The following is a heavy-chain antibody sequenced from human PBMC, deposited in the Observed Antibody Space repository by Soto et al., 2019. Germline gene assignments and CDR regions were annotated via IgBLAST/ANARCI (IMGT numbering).Heavy chain of an antibody. J-gene: IGHJ6*02. CDR3: AKSVEWLFHYYYGMDV. V-gene: IGHV3-23*01. CDR2: ISGSGGST. CDR1: GFTFSSYA. D-gene: IGHD3-3*01. Sequence: EVQLLESGGGLVQPGGSLRLSCAASGFTFSSYAMSWVRQAPGKGLEWVSGISGSGGSTYYADSVKGRFTISRDNSQNTLYLQTNSLRAEDTAVYYCAKSVEWLFHYYYGMDVWGQGTTVTV.